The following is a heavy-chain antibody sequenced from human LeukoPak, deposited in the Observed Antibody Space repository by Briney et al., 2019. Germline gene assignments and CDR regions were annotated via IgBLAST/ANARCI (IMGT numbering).Heavy chain of an antibody. CDR2: ISSSSSYI. D-gene: IGHD3-22*01. J-gene: IGHJ4*02. V-gene: IGHV3-21*01. CDR1: GFTFSSYS. CDR3: ASGYDSSGYYGAL. Sequence: GGSLRLSCAASGFTFSSYSMNWVRQAPGKGLKWVSSISSSSSYIYYADSVKGRFTISRDNAKNSLYLQMNSLRAEDTAVYYCASGYDSSGYYGALWGQGTLVTVSS.